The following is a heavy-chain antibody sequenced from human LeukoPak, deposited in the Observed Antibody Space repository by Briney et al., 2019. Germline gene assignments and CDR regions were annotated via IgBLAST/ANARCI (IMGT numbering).Heavy chain of an antibody. V-gene: IGHV3-30*02. J-gene: IGHJ4*02. D-gene: IGHD6-19*01. Sequence: GGSLRLSCAASGFTFSSYGMHWVRQAPGKRLEWVAFIRYDGSNKLYGDSVKGRFTISRDNSKNTLYLQMNSLRPEDTAVYYCAKDVVGQQWLENYWGQGTLVTVSS. CDR2: IRYDGSNK. CDR3: AKDVVGQQWLENY. CDR1: GFTFSSYG.